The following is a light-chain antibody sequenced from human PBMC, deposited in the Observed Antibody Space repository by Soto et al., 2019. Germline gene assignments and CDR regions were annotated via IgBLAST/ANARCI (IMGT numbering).Light chain of an antibody. J-gene: IGLJ1*01. CDR1: SSDVGSYNL. V-gene: IGLV2-23*02. Sequence: QSLLTHPASLSGSPGQSITIFCTGTSSDVGSYNLVSWYQQHPGKAPKLMIYEVFKRPSGVFHRFSGSKSGNTASLTISGLQAEDEADYYCCSYAGSYTYVFGTGTKVTVL. CDR2: EVF. CDR3: CSYAGSYTYV.